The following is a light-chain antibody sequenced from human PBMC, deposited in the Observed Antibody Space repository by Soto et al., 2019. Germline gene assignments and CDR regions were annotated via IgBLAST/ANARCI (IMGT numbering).Light chain of an antibody. Sequence: DVVMTQSPLSLPVTLGQPASISCRSSQSLGSSDENTFLNWFQQRPGQSPRRLIYQVSRRDSGVPXRXIGSGSGTDFTLKISRVEAEDVGVYYCMQGSHWPPWTFGQGTKVEIK. CDR2: QVS. CDR1: QSLGSSDENTF. J-gene: IGKJ1*01. CDR3: MQGSHWPPWT. V-gene: IGKV2-30*01.